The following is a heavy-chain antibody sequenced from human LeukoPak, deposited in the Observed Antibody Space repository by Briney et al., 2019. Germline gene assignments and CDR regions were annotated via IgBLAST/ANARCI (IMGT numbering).Heavy chain of an antibody. Sequence: EASVKVSCKASGYTFTGYYMHWVRQAPGQGLEWMGWINPNSGGTNYAQKLQGRVTMTTDTSTSTAYMELRSLRSDDTAVYYCARDRRGWWFGERDWFDPWGQGTLVTVSS. D-gene: IGHD3-10*01. CDR3: ARDRRGWWFGERDWFDP. J-gene: IGHJ5*02. CDR1: GYTFTGYY. V-gene: IGHV1-2*02. CDR2: INPNSGGT.